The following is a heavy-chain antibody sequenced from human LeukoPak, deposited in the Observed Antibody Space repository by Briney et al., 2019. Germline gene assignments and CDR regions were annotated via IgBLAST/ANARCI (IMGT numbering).Heavy chain of an antibody. CDR1: GFTFKDYG. D-gene: IGHD1-26*01. V-gene: IGHV3-9*01. J-gene: IGHJ6*02. CDR3: AKHMRATNTYSFFGLDV. CDR2: INWNGGGT. Sequence: HPGRSLRLSCAATGFTFKDYGMHWVRQPPGKGLEWVSSINWNGGGTDYADSVKGRFTISRDNANNSLYLQLSSLRPEDTALYYCAKHMRATNTYSFFGLDVWGQGTTVTVSS.